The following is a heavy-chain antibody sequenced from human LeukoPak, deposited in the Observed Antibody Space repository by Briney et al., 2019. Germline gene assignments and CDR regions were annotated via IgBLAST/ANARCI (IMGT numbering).Heavy chain of an antibody. CDR1: GFTFSSYE. Sequence: GGSLRLSCAASGFTFSSYEMNWVRQAPGKGLEWVSYISSSGSTIYYADDVKGRFTISIDNAKNSLYLQMNSLRAEDIAFYYCAKDSSDGYYFDYGGQGTLVTVSS. CDR3: AKDSSDGYYFDY. CDR2: ISSSGSTI. V-gene: IGHV3-48*03. J-gene: IGHJ4*02. D-gene: IGHD5-24*01.